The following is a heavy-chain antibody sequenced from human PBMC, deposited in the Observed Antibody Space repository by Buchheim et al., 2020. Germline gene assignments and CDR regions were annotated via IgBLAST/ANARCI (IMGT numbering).Heavy chain of an antibody. CDR3: ARVVIGAIAAPPRHFDY. CDR2: INHSGST. V-gene: IGHV4-34*01. Sequence: QVQLQQWGAGLLKPSETLSLTCAVYGGSFSGYYWSWIRQPPGKGLEWIGEINHSGSTNYNPSLKSRVTISVDTSKTKFSLKLSSVTAADTAVYYCARVVIGAIAAPPRHFDYWGQGTL. D-gene: IGHD6-6*01. CDR1: GGSFSGYY. J-gene: IGHJ4*02.